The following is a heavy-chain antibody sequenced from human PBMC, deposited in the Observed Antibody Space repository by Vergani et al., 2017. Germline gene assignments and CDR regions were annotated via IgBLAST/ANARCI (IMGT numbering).Heavy chain of an antibody. J-gene: IGHJ6*02. Sequence: QLQESGPGLVKPSETLSLTCAVYGGSFSGYYWSWIRQPPGKGLEWIGEINHSGSTNYNPSLKSRVTISVDTSKNQFSLKLSSVTAADTAVYYCARGPIQLRYFDWPIIPYYYYGMDVWGQGTTVTVSS. D-gene: IGHD3-9*01. V-gene: IGHV4-34*01. CDR3: ARGPIQLRYFDWPIIPYYYYGMDV. CDR1: GGSFSGYY. CDR2: INHSGST.